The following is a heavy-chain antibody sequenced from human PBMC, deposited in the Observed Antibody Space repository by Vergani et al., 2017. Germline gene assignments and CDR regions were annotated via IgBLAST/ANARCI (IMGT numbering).Heavy chain of an antibody. CDR3: ARDPQWEPFYSYMDV. J-gene: IGHJ6*03. V-gene: IGHV3-33*01. D-gene: IGHD1-26*01. CDR1: GFTFRSYG. Sequence: QVQLVESGGGVVQPGGSLRLSCIASGFTFRSYGMHWVRQAPGKGLEWVAVILYDGSNKYYADSVKGRFTISRDNSKNTLNLQMNSLRTEDTAVYYCARDPQWEPFYSYMDVWG. CDR2: ILYDGSNK.